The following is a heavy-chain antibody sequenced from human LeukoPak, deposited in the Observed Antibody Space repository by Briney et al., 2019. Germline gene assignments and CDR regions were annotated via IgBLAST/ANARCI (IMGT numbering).Heavy chain of an antibody. J-gene: IGHJ5*02. CDR1: GYTFTGYF. V-gene: IGHV7-4-1*02. CDR2: INTNTGNP. D-gene: IGHD2-15*01. Sequence: ASVKVTCKASGYTFTGYFMHWVRQAPGQGLEWMGWINTNTGNPTYAQGFTGRFVFSLDTSVSTAYLQISSLKAEDTAVYYCARGVLGYCSGGSCYTRPAPPSKKGWFDPWGQGTLVTVSS. CDR3: ARGVLGYCSGGSCYTRPAPPSKKGWFDP.